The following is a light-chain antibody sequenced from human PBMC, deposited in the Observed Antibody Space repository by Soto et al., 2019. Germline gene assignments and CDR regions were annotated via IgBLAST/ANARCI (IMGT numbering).Light chain of an antibody. CDR1: QSINTW. CDR3: QQYKTYYRT. V-gene: IGKV1-5*03. CDR2: DGS. Sequence: DIQMTQSPSTLSASVGDRITITCRASQSINTWLAWYQQKPGEAPKLLIYDGSTLERGVPSRFSGSGSGTEFTLTISRLQPYDFGTFYCQQYKTYYRTFGQGTTVEV. J-gene: IGKJ1*01.